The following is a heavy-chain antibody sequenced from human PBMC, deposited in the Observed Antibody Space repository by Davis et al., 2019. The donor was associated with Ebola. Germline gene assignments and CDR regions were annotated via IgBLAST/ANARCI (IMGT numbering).Heavy chain of an antibody. CDR2: TYYRSRWYS. CDR1: GDSVSSNSAA. V-gene: IGHV6-1*01. Sequence: SQTLSLTCAISGDSVSSNSAAWNWIRQSPSRGLAWLGRTYYRSRWYSDYAVSVQSRITINPDTSKNQFSLHLNSVTPEDTAVYYCARHQNVWYYFDYWGQGTLVTVSS. D-gene: IGHD2-8*02. CDR3: ARHQNVWYYFDY. J-gene: IGHJ4*02.